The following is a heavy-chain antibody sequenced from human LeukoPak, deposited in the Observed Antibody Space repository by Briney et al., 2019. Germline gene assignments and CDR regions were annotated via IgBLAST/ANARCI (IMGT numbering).Heavy chain of an antibody. V-gene: IGHV4-59*01. CDR2: IHYSGST. Sequence: SETLSLTCTVSGGSISSFYWSWIRQPPGKGLEWIGYIHYSGSTNYNTSLKSRVTMSVDTSKNQFSLKLSSVTAADTAVYYCARDEGRGAFEIWGQGTMVTVSS. CDR1: GGSISSFY. CDR3: ARDEGRGAFEI. J-gene: IGHJ3*02.